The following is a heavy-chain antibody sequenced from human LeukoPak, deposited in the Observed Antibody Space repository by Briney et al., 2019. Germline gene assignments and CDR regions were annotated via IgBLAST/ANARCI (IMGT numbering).Heavy chain of an antibody. Sequence: SETLSLTCTVSGGSIRSSSYYWGWSRQPRGKGGEWNGSIYYSASTYYNPSLMSRLTISVDTSKNQFSLKLSSVTAADTAVYYCARSYYDSSGYPDAFDIWGQGTMVTVSS. CDR3: ARSYYDSSGYPDAFDI. D-gene: IGHD3-22*01. CDR1: GGSIRSSSYY. J-gene: IGHJ3*02. V-gene: IGHV4-39*01. CDR2: IYYSAST.